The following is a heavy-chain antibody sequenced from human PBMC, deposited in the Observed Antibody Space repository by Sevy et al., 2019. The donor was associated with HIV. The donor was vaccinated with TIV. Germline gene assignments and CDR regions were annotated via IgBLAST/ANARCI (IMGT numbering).Heavy chain of an antibody. J-gene: IGHJ4*02. CDR2: ISGSGGTT. V-gene: IGHV3-23*01. CDR3: AKDPDNYFDSSNFDY. CDR1: GFTFSSYA. D-gene: IGHD3-22*01. Sequence: GGSLRLSCAASGFTFSSYAMSWVHQAPGKGLEWVSAISGSGGTTYYADSVKGRFTISRDNSKNTLYLQMNSLRAEDTAVYYCAKDPDNYFDSSNFDYWGQGTLVTVSS.